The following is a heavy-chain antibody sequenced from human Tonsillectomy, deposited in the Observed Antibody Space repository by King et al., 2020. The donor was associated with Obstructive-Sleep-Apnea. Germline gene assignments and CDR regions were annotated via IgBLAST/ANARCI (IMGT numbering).Heavy chain of an antibody. CDR3: ARVSERGYRIDY. CDR1: GISFSDYY. D-gene: IGHD5-18*01. Sequence: VQLVESGGGLVKPGGSLRLSCAASGISFSDYYMSWIRQAPGKGLQWLSYISSSGSAIYYADSVKGRFTISRDNAKNSLYLQMNSLRAEDTAVYYCARVSERGYRIDYWGQGTLVTVSS. J-gene: IGHJ4*02. V-gene: IGHV3-11*01. CDR2: ISSSGSAI.